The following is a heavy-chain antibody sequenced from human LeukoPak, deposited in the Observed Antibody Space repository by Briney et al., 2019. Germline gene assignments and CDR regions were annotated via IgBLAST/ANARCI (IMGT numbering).Heavy chain of an antibody. V-gene: IGHV3-7*01. D-gene: IGHD4-17*01. J-gene: IGHJ4*02. CDR3: ARGYGNYGY. Sequence: GGSLRLSCAASGFTFSSYWMSWVRQAPGKGLEWVANIKQDGSEKNYVDSVKGRFTISRDNAKNSLYLQMNTLRVEDTAVHYCARGYGNYGYWGQGTLVTVSS. CDR1: GFTFSSYW. CDR2: IKQDGSEK.